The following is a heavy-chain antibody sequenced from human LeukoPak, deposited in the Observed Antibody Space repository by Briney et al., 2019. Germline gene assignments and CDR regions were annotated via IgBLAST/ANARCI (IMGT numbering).Heavy chain of an antibody. V-gene: IGHV3-7*03. Sequence: PGGSLRLSCVASGFAVGSNYMSWVRQAPGKGLEWVANIKLDGSEKNYVDSVKGRFTISRDNTKNSLYLQMNSLRAEDTAVFYCARDQYDTWSRRGNFDSWGQGTLVIVSS. D-gene: IGHD3-3*01. CDR1: GFAVGSNY. J-gene: IGHJ4*02. CDR2: IKLDGSEK. CDR3: ARDQYDTWSRRGNFDS.